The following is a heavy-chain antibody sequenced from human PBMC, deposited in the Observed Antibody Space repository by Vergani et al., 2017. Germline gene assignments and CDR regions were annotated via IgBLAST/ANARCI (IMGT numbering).Heavy chain of an antibody. V-gene: IGHV4-34*01. D-gene: IGHD3-10*01. J-gene: IGHJ4*02. Sequence: QVQLQQWGAGLLKPSETLSLTCAVYGGSFSGYYWSWIRQPPGKGLEWIGEINHSGSTNYNPSLKSRVTISVDTSKNQFSLKLSSVTAADTAVYYCARDRRGSGSYYLFDYWGQGTLVTVSS. CDR1: GGSFSGYY. CDR2: INHSGST. CDR3: ARDRRGSGSYYLFDY.